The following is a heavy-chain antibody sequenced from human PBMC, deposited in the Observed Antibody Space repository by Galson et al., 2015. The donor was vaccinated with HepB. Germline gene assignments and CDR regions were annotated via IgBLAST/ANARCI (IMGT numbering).Heavy chain of an antibody. D-gene: IGHD2-15*01. CDR2: TYYRSKWYN. V-gene: IGHV6-1*01. CDR3: AGYCSSSTCYADAFDI. CDR1: GDSVSSNSAA. J-gene: IGHJ3*02. Sequence: CAISGDSVSSNSAAWSWNRQSPSRGLEWLGRTYYRSKWYNDYAVSVKSRITINPDTSKNQFSLQLNSVTPEDTAVYYCAGYCSSSTCYADAFDIWGQGTMVTVSS.